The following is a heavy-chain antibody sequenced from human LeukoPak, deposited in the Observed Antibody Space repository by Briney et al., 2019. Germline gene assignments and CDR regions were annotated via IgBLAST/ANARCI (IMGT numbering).Heavy chain of an antibody. V-gene: IGHV3-30*04. D-gene: IGHD1-26*01. CDR3: ARDILGSQTPFDY. CDR2: ISYDGSNE. J-gene: IGHJ4*02. Sequence: PGRSLRLSCAASGFTFSSYVMHWVRQAPGKGLEWVAIISYDGSNEYYADSVKGRFTISRDNSKNTLYLQMNSLRAADTAVYYCARDILGSQTPFDYWGQGTLVTVSS. CDR1: GFTFSSYV.